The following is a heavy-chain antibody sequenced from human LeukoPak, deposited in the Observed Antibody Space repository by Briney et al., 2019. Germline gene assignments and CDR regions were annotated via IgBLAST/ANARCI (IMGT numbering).Heavy chain of an antibody. V-gene: IGHV3-48*04. J-gene: IGHJ4*02. D-gene: IGHD3-22*01. CDR1: GFTFSSYS. CDR2: ISSSSSTI. Sequence: GGSLRLSCAASGFTFSSYSMNWVRQAPGKGLEWVSYISSSSSTIYYADSVKGRFTISRDNAKNSLYLQMNSLRAEDTAVYYCATYLSYYYDSSGYLEGKSVDYWGQGTLVTVSS. CDR3: ATYLSYYYDSSGYLEGKSVDY.